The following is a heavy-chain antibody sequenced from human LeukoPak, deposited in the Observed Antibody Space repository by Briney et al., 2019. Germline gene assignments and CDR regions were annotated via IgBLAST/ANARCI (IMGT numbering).Heavy chain of an antibody. CDR3: ARGLRGAQYYYYYGMDV. CDR1: GGSISSYY. J-gene: IGHJ6*02. Sequence: NPSETLSLTCTVSGGSISSYYWSWIRQPPGKGLEWIGEINHSGSTNYNPSLKSRVTISVDTSKNQFSLKLSSVTAADTAVYYCARGLRGAQYYYYYGMDVWGQGTTVTVSS. V-gene: IGHV4-34*01. D-gene: IGHD3-10*01. CDR2: INHSGST.